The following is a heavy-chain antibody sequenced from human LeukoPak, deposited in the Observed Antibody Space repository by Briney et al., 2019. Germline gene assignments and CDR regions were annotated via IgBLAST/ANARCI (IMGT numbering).Heavy chain of an antibody. CDR3: AKTQSRYCDSSGYYDY. Sequence: GGSLRLSCAASGFTFDDYAMHWVRQAPGKGLEWVSLISGDGGSTYYADSVKGRFTISRDNSKNSLYLQMNSLRTEDTALCYCAKTQSRYCDSSGYYDYWGQGTLVTVSS. CDR2: ISGDGGST. V-gene: IGHV3-43*02. J-gene: IGHJ4*02. CDR1: GFTFDDYA. D-gene: IGHD3-22*01.